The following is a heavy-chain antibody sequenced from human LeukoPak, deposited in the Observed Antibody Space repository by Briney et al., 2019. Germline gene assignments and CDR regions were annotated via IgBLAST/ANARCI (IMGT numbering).Heavy chain of an antibody. V-gene: IGHV1-69-2*01. CDR2: VDPEDGET. D-gene: IGHD3-3*01. CDR1: GYTFTDYY. Sequence: ATVKISCKVSGYTFTDYYMHWVQQAPGKGLEWMGLVDPEDGETIYAEKFQGRVTITADTSTDTAYMELSSLRSGDTAVYYCATVSHHRCLEWLEIDYWGQGTLVTVSS. CDR3: ATVSHHRCLEWLEIDY. J-gene: IGHJ4*02.